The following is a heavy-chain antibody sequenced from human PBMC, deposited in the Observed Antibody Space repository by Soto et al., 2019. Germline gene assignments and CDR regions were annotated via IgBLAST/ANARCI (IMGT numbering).Heavy chain of an antibody. J-gene: IGHJ4*02. V-gene: IGHV4-38-2*02. CDR1: GYSISGGYY. Sequence: XETLSLTCSVAGYSISGGYYWGWIRQPPVKGLEWIGSIYHRGSTYYNPSLKSRVTISVDTSKNQFSLKLSSVTAADTAVYYCARVRWRHDVWGEGTVVTV. CDR2: IYHRGST. D-gene: IGHD1-1*01. CDR3: ARVRWRHDV.